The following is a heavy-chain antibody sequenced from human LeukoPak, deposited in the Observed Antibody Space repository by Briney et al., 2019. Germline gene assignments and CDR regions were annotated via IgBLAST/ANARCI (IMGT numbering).Heavy chain of an antibody. CDR2: IYPGDSDI. Sequence: GESLKISCNGSGYSFTSYWIGWVRQMPGKGLEWMGIIYPGDSDIRYSPSFQGQVTISADNSINTAYLQWSSLKASDNSMYYCARQLYGANAAFDYWGQGTLVTVSS. V-gene: IGHV5-51*01. CDR1: GYSFTSYW. CDR3: ARQLYGANAAFDY. D-gene: IGHD4-23*01. J-gene: IGHJ4*02.